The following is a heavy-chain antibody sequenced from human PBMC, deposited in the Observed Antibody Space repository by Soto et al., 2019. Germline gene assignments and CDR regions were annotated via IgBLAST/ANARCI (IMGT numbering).Heavy chain of an antibody. V-gene: IGHV1-69*04. CDR3: ARDVTGYDILTGYYGPRWFDP. J-gene: IGHJ5*02. Sequence: SVKVSCKASGGTFSSYTISWVRQAPGQGLEWMGRIIPILGITNYAQKFQGRVTITADKSTSTAYMELSSLRSEDTAVYYCARDVTGYDILTGYYGPRWFDPWGQGTLVTVSS. CDR2: IIPILGIT. CDR1: GGTFSSYT. D-gene: IGHD3-9*01.